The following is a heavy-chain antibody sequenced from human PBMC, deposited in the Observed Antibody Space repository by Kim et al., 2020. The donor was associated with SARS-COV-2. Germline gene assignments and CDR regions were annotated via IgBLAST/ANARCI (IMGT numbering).Heavy chain of an antibody. D-gene: IGHD4-17*01. V-gene: IGHV4-59*08. CDR1: GGSISSYY. Sequence: SETLSHTCTVSGGSISSYYWSWIRQPPGKGLEWIGYIYYTGSTNYNPSLKSRVTISVDTSKKQFSLNLSSVIAADTAVYYCARLKSDYGYWYFDLWGRGTLVTVSS. CDR2: IYYTGST. CDR3: ARLKSDYGYWYFDL. J-gene: IGHJ2*01.